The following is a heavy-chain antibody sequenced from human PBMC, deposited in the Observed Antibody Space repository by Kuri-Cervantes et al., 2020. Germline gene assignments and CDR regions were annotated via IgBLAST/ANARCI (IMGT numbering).Heavy chain of an antibody. CDR1: GGSISSSSYY. CDR2: IYHSGST. Sequence: ESLKISCTVSGGSISSSSYYWGWIRQPPGKGLEWIGSIYHSGSTNYNPSLKSRVTISVDTSKNQFSLKLSSMTAADTAVYYCASRARIAVAGYDYWGQGTLVTVSS. D-gene: IGHD6-19*01. V-gene: IGHV4-39*07. J-gene: IGHJ4*02. CDR3: ASRARIAVAGYDY.